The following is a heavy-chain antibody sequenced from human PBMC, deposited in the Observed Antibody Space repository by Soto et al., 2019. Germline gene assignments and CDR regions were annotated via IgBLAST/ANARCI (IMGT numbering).Heavy chain of an antibody. J-gene: IGHJ2*01. D-gene: IGHD3-16*02. CDR1: GYTFTSYA. V-gene: IGHV1-3*01. CDR2: INAGNGNT. CDR3: ASHHCPLCFCYHPPRPQTRSISLANDL. Sequence: ASVKVSCKASGYTFTSYAMHWVRQAPGQRLEWMGWINAGNGNTKYSQKFQGRVTITRDTSASTAYVELSSLRSEDTAVYYCASHHCPLCFCYHPPRPQTRSISLANDL.